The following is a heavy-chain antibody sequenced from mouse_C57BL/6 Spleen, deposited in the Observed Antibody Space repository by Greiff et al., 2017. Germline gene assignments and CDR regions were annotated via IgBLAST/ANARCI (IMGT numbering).Heavy chain of an antibody. Sequence: QVQLQQSGPELVKPGASVKISCKASGYAFSSSWMNWVKQRPGKGLEWIGRIYPGDGDTNYNGKFKGKATLTADKSSSTAYMQLSSLTSEDSAVYFCAREPYGNFPWFAYWGQGTLVTVSA. V-gene: IGHV1-82*01. D-gene: IGHD2-1*01. CDR2: IYPGDGDT. CDR1: GYAFSSSW. CDR3: AREPYGNFPWFAY. J-gene: IGHJ3*01.